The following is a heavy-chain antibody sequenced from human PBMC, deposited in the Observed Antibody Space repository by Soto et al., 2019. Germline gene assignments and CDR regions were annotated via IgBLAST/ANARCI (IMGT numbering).Heavy chain of an antibody. CDR2: IIPIFGTA. CDR3: ARNYYGSGSYYIDY. Sequence: QVQLVQSGAEVKKPGSSVKVSCKASGGTFSSYAISWVRQAPGQGLEWMGGIIPIFGTADYAQKFQGRVTITADESTSTAYRELSSLRSEETAVYYCARNYYGSGSYYIDYWGQGTLVTVSS. J-gene: IGHJ4*02. D-gene: IGHD3-10*01. V-gene: IGHV1-69*12. CDR1: GGTFSSYA.